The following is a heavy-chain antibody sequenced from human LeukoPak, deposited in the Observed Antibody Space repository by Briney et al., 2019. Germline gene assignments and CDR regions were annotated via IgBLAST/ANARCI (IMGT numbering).Heavy chain of an antibody. V-gene: IGHV4-59*01. CDR3: ARVRFLEWRYFDY. Sequence: SETLSLTCTVSGGSISSYYWSWIRQPPGKGLEWIGYIYYSGSTNYNPFLKSRVTISVDTSKNQFSLKLSSVTAADTAVYYCARVRFLEWRYFDYWGQGTLVTVSS. CDR2: IYYSGST. J-gene: IGHJ4*02. CDR1: GGSISSYY. D-gene: IGHD3-3*01.